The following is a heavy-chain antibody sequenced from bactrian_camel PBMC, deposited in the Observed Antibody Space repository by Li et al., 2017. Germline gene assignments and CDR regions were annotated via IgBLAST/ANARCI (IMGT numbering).Heavy chain of an antibody. V-gene: IGHV3S29*01. Sequence: QLVESGDGSVQTGGSLRLSCVVSENTFNNIYSMAWFRQFSGKGREGVAMMYTVDGSIYCNAAVEGRFTIARDSAKNTLLLQMNSLQPEDTAVYYCAADRCYPGWSRSGDDFPYWGRGTQVTVS. CDR2: MYTVDGSI. D-gene: IGHD1*01. CDR3: AADRCYPGWSRSGDDFPY. J-gene: IGHJ4*01. CDR1: ENTFNNIYS.